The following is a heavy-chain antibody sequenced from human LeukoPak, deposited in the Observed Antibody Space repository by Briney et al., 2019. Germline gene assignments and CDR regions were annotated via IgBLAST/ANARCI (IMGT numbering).Heavy chain of an antibody. D-gene: IGHD6-19*01. CDR3: ASGSSGWYDY. V-gene: IGHV3-48*03. CDR1: GFTFSSYE. J-gene: IGHJ4*02. Sequence: GGSLRLSCAASGFTFSSYEMNWVRQAPGKGLEWVSHISSSSSTIYYADSVKGRFTISRDNAKNSLYLQMNSLGAEDTAIYYCASGSSGWYDYWGQGTLVTVSS. CDR2: ISSSSSTI.